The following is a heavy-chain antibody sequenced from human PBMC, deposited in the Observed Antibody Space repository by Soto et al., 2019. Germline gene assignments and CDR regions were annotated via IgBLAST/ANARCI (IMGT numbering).Heavy chain of an antibody. V-gene: IGHV3-23*01. CDR2: ISGSGGST. CDR1: GFTFSSYA. D-gene: IGHD6-6*01. CDR3: AKDPYSSSSGVY. J-gene: IGHJ4*02. Sequence: XGSLILSCSASGFTFSSYAMSWVRQAPGKGLEWVSAISGSGGSTYYADSVKGRFTISRDNSKNTLYLQMNSLRAEDTAVYYCAKDPYSSSSGVYWGQGTLVTVSS.